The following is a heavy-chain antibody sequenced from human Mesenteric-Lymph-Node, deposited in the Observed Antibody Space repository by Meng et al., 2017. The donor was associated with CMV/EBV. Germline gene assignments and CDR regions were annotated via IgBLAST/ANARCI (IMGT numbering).Heavy chain of an antibody. J-gene: IGHJ4*02. V-gene: IGHV1-18*01. CDR1: GYIFSNFG. Sequence: KASGYIFSNFGVSWVRQAPGQGLEWIGWISGYSGNTNYAQKLQGRVTMTTDTSTNTAYMDLRSLRSDDTAVYYCARGAKYISSEPDDYWGQGTLVTVSS. CDR3: ARGAKYISSEPDDY. CDR2: ISGYSGNT. D-gene: IGHD6-13*01.